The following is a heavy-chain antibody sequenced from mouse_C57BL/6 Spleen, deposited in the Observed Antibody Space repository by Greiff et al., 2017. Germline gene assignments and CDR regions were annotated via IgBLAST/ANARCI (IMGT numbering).Heavy chain of an antibody. V-gene: IGHV14-4*01. Sequence: VQLQQSGAELVRPGASVKLSCTASGFNIKDYYMHWVKQRPDQGLEWIGWIDPDNGDTEYASKFQGKATITADTSSNTAYLQLSSLTSEDTAVYYCTTPKVGDYFDYWGQGTTLTVSS. CDR1: GFNIKDYY. D-gene: IGHD1-1*02. CDR3: TTPKVGDYFDY. J-gene: IGHJ2*01. CDR2: IDPDNGDT.